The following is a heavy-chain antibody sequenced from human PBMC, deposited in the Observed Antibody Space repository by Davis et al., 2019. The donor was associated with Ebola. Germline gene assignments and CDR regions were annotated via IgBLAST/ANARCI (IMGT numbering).Heavy chain of an antibody. CDR3: ARELRGYYDTSGYPYYYYYYAMDV. Sequence: ASVKVSCKASGYTFTSYAMNWVRQAPGQGLEWMGWINTNTGNPTYAQGFTGRFVFSLDTSVSTAYLQISSLKAADTAVYYCARELRGYYDTSGYPYYYYYYAMDVWGQGTTVTVSS. J-gene: IGHJ6*02. CDR2: INTNTGNP. V-gene: IGHV7-4-1*02. CDR1: GYTFTSYA. D-gene: IGHD3-22*01.